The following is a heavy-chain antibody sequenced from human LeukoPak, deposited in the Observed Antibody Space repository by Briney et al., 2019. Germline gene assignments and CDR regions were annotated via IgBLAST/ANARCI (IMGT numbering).Heavy chain of an antibody. J-gene: IGHJ4*02. CDR1: GFIFTGYF. CDR2: IKHDGSQK. Sequence: GGSLRLSCAASGFIFTGYFMSWVRQAPGKGLEWVASIKHDGSQKYYVDSVRGRFTISRDNTKNLLYLQMSSLRAEDTAVYYCATDRGWRTSGYYLYYFEYWGQGTLVTFSP. D-gene: IGHD3-3*01. V-gene: IGHV3-7*01. CDR3: ATDRGWRTSGYYLYYFEY.